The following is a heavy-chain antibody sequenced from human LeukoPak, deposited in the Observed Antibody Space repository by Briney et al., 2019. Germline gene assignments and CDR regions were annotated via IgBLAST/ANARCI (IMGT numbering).Heavy chain of an antibody. J-gene: IGHJ4*02. CDR2: ISSSSIYI. D-gene: IGHD6-13*01. Sequence: GGSLRLSCAASGFTFSSYSMNWVRQAPGKGLEWVSSISSSSIYIYYENSVKGRFTISRDNAKNSLYLQMNSLRAEDTAVYFCAKETYSTSWQLDSWGKGTLVTVSS. CDR3: AKETYSTSWQLDS. V-gene: IGHV3-21*01. CDR1: GFTFSSYS.